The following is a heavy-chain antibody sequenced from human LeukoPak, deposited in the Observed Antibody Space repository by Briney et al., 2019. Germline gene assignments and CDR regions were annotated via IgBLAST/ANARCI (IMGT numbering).Heavy chain of an antibody. CDR1: GGSISSYY. CDR3: ARGGIGNAFDI. J-gene: IGHJ3*02. CDR2: IYTSGSA. D-gene: IGHD3-16*01. V-gene: IGHV4-4*07. Sequence: SETLSLTCTVSGGSISSYYWYWIRQPAGKGLEWIGLIYTSGSANYNPSLKSRVTMSVDTSKNQFSLKLSSVTAADTAVYYCARGGIGNAFDIWGQGTMVTVSS.